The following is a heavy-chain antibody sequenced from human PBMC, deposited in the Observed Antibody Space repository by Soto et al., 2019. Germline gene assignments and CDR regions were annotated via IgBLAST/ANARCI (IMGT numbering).Heavy chain of an antibody. V-gene: IGHV4-4*07. Sequence: PSETRPSPALSLVAPSVKSTGTGSDSPPGKGLEWIGLIFANGHTDYNPSLKSRVTMSVDASKNQFSLRLTSMTAADTAVYYCVASLAASGLNWLDPWGRGTLVTVSS. CDR1: VAPSVKST. J-gene: IGHJ5*02. D-gene: IGHD6-13*01. CDR2: IFANGHT. CDR3: VASLAASGLNWLDP.